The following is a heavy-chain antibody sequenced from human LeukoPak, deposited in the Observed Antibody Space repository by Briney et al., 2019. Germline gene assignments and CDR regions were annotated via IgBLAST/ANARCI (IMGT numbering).Heavy chain of an antibody. J-gene: IGHJ3*02. D-gene: IGHD3-3*01. V-gene: IGHV3-7*01. CDR2: IKQDGSEK. CDR1: GFTFSSYW. Sequence: GGSLRLSCAASGFTFSSYWMSWVRQAPGKGLEWVANIKQDGSEKYYVDSVKGRFTISRDNAKNSLYLQMNSLRAEDTAVYYCARGLGLRFLEWLPADDAFDIWGQGTMVTVSS. CDR3: ARGLGLRFLEWLPADDAFDI.